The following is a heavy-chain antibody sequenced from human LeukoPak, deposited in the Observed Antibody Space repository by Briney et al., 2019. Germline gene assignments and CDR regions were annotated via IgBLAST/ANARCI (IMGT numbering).Heavy chain of an antibody. CDR1: GFTFSDYW. J-gene: IGHJ4*02. V-gene: IGHV3-7*01. CDR3: VGGLDY. CDR2: INQDGSEK. Sequence: GGSLRLSCAASGFTFSDYWISWVRQAPGKGLEWVANINQDGSEKHYVDSLRGRFTISRDNAKNSVYLQTDSLRAEDTAVYYCVGGLDYWGQGTLVTVSS.